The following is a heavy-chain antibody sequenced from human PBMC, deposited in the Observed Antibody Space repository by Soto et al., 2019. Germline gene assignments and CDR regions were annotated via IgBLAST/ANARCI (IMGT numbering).Heavy chain of an antibody. CDR2: VPYDGTDR. CDR3: AKESRDYDYVWGSCDY. Sequence: QVQLVESGGGVVQPGRSLRLSCAASGFDFSTYAMHWVRQAPGKGLEWLAVVPYDGTDRYYADSVKSRFFISRDNSKNTLYLQMNSLTAEDTAVYYCAKESRDYDYVWGSCDYWGQGTLVTVSS. J-gene: IGHJ4*02. V-gene: IGHV3-30*18. D-gene: IGHD3-16*01. CDR1: GFDFSTYA.